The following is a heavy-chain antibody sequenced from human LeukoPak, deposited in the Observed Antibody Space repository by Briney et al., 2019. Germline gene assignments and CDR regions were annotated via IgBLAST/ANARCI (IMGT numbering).Heavy chain of an antibody. J-gene: IGHJ2*01. V-gene: IGHV4-34*01. CDR1: GGSFSGYY. D-gene: IGHD2-2*01. CDR2: INHSGST. Sequence: SETLSLTCAVYGGSFSGYYWSWIRQPPGKGLEWIGEINHSGSTNYNPSLKSRVTISVDTSKNQFSLKLSSVTAADTAVYYCARGSVVPDKGRSYFDLWGRGTLVTVSS. CDR3: ARGSVVPDKGRSYFDL.